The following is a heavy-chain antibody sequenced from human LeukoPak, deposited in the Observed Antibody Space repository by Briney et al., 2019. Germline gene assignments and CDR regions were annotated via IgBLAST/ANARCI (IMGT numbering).Heavy chain of an antibody. CDR3: ARDVQVATIYPLDY. V-gene: IGHV3-21*01. Sequence: GGSLRLSCAASGFTFSSYSMNWVRQAPGKGLEWVSSISSSSSYIYYTDSVKGRFTISRDNAKNSLYLQMNSLRAEDTAVYYCARDVQVATIYPLDYWGQGTLVTVSS. CDR2: ISSSSSYI. J-gene: IGHJ4*02. CDR1: GFTFSSYS. D-gene: IGHD5-12*01.